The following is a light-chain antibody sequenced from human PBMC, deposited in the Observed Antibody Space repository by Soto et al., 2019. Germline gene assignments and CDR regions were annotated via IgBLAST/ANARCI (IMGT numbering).Light chain of an antibody. J-gene: IGLJ1*01. CDR2: SNN. CDR3: ASWDDSLSGYV. CDR1: SSNIGSHY. V-gene: IGLV1-47*02. Sequence: QSVLTQPPSASGTPGQRVTISCSGSSSNIGSHYVYWYQQLPGTAPKLLLYSNNQRPSGVPDRFSGSKSGTSASLAISGLRSEDEADYYCASWDDSLSGYVFGTGTKLTVL.